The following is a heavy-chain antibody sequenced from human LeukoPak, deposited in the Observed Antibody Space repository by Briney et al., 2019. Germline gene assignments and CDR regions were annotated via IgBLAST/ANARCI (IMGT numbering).Heavy chain of an antibody. D-gene: IGHD3-9*01. CDR3: ASGINYFGYFDY. CDR1: GGTFSSYA. Sequence: GASVKVSCKASGGTFSSYAISWVRQAPGQGLEWMGGIIPIFGTANYAQKFQGRVTITADKSTSTAYMELSSLRSEDTAVYYCASGINYFGYFDYWGQGTLVTVSS. J-gene: IGHJ4*02. V-gene: IGHV1-69*06. CDR2: IIPIFGTA.